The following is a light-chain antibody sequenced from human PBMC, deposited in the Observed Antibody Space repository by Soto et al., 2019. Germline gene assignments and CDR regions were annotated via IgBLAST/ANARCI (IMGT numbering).Light chain of an antibody. CDR3: QQRRYSVT. CDR1: RSIDYS. V-gene: IGKV3-11*01. CDR2: YAS. Sequence: EVVLTQSPAILSLSLGERVTLSCRASRSIDYSLAWYQHRPGQAPRLLIYYASDRATGIPARFSGSGSGTDFTLTISSLEAEDFAVYYCQQRRYSVTFGGGTKVEIK. J-gene: IGKJ4*01.